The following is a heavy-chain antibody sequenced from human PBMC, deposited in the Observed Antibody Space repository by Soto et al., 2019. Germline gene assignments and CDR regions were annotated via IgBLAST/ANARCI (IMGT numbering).Heavy chain of an antibody. D-gene: IGHD2-8*01. Sequence: PGGSLRLSCAASGFTFSSYGMHWVRQAPGKGLEWVAVIWYDGSNKYYADSVKGRFTISRDNSKNTLYLQMNSLRAEDTAVYYCARDRARDCTNGVCTKVPDYWGQGTLVTVSS. CDR1: GFTFSSYG. CDR2: IWYDGSNK. V-gene: IGHV3-33*08. J-gene: IGHJ4*02. CDR3: ARDRARDCTNGVCTKVPDY.